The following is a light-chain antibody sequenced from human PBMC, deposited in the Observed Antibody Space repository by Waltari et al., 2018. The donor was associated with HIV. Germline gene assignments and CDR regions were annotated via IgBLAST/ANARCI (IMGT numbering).Light chain of an antibody. CDR1: ESIGNSH. CDR3: QQYASSPVT. Sequence: EVVLTQSPDILSLSPGDRVSISCRANESIGNSHLAWDQQKPGQSPRLLIYGAATRARGVPERFSGSGSGTAFTLAISRLEPDDFSVYYCQQYASSPVTFGQGARV. CDR2: GAA. V-gene: IGKV3-20*01. J-gene: IGKJ1*01.